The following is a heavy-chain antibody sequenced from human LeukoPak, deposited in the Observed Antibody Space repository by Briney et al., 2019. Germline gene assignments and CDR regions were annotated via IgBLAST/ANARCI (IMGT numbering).Heavy chain of an antibody. CDR1: GFIFSSYD. V-gene: IGHV3-13*04. J-gene: IGHJ4*02. Sequence: GGSLRLSCAASGFIFSSYDMHWVRQATGKGLEWVSGIGKGGDTYYAGSVKGRFTISRDNPNNTLYLQMHSLRAEDTAVYYCAREISRFGIWGQGTLVTVSS. CDR3: AREISRFGI. D-gene: IGHD3-16*01. CDR2: IGKGGDT.